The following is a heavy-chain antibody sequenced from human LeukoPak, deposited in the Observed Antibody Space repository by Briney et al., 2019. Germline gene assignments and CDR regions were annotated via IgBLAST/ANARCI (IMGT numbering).Heavy chain of an antibody. J-gene: IGHJ4*02. Sequence: GGSLRLSCAASGFTFSKYWMRWVRQAPGKGLEWVANIKKDGSEKYYVDSVKGRFTISRDNGKNSLYLQMNSLRAEDTAVYYCASHDYGDYAFDYWGQGTLVTVSS. CDR3: ASHDYGDYAFDY. CDR2: IKKDGSEK. V-gene: IGHV3-7*01. CDR1: GFTFSKYW. D-gene: IGHD4-17*01.